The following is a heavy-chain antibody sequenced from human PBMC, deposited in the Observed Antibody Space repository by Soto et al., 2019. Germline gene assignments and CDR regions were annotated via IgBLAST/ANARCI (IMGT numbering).Heavy chain of an antibody. CDR2: INPNSGGT. CDR1: GYTFTGYY. CDR3: ARPMVRGVIIPMAY. J-gene: IGHJ4*02. V-gene: IGHV1-2*04. D-gene: IGHD3-10*01. Sequence: ASVKVSCKASGYTFTGYYMHWVRQAPGQGLEWMGWINPNSGGTNYAQKFQGWVTMTRDTSISTAYMELSRLRSDDTAVYYCARPMVRGVIIPMAYWGQGTRVTVSS.